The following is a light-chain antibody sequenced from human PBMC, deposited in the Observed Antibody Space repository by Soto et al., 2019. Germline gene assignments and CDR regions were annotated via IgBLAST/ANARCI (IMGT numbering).Light chain of an antibody. CDR3: QQYGTSPFT. CDR1: QRVSSNY. V-gene: IGKV3-20*01. Sequence: PGDRATLSCRASQRVSSNYVAWYQQKPGQAPRLLTHGSSSRATSVPDRFSGRGSGTTFTLVISRLEPEDFAVYYCQQYGTSPFTFGQGTKVEI. J-gene: IGKJ2*01. CDR2: GSS.